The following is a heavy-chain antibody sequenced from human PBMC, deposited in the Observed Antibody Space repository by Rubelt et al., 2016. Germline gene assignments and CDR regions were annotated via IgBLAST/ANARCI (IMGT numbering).Heavy chain of an antibody. CDR3: ARGYDYYGSGRVDAFDI. CDR1: GGSFSGYY. V-gene: IGHV4-34*01. D-gene: IGHD3-10*01. CDR2: INHSGST. J-gene: IGHJ3*02. Sequence: QVQLQQWGAGLLKPSETLSLTCAVYGGSFSGYYWSWIRQPPGKGLEWIGEINHSGSTNYNLSLKSRVTTSVDTSKNQFSLKLSSVTAADTAVYYCARGYDYYGSGRVDAFDIWGQGTMVTVSS.